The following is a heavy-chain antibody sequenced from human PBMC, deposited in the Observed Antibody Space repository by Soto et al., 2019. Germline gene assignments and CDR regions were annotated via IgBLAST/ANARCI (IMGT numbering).Heavy chain of an antibody. J-gene: IGHJ4*02. CDR1: GYTFTSYA. CDR2: INAGNGNT. V-gene: IGHV1-3*01. D-gene: IGHD6-13*01. CDR3: ARGGGSSSSGGY. Sequence: QVQLVQSGAEVKKPGASVKVSCKASGYTFTSYAMHWVRQAPGQRLEWMGWINAGNGNTKYSQKFQGRVTITRDTSASTSYMELSSLRSEDTAVYYCARGGGSSSSGGYWGQGTLVTVSS.